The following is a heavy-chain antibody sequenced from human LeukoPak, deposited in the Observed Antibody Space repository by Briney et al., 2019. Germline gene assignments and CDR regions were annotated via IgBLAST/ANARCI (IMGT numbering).Heavy chain of an antibody. D-gene: IGHD2-21*02. CDR2: IKQDGSER. V-gene: IGHV3-7*01. CDR3: ARHDFASPFDY. CDR1: GFTFSTSW. J-gene: IGHJ4*02. Sequence: PGGSLRLSCAPSGFTFSTSWMSWVRQAPGKGLEWVANIKQDGSERYYVGSVKGRFTISRDNAKNSLYLQMNSLRAEDTAVYYCARHDFASPFDYWGQGILVTVSS.